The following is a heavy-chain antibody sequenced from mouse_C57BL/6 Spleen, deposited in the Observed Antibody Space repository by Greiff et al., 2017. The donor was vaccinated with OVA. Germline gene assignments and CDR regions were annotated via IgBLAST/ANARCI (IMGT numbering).Heavy chain of an antibody. V-gene: IGHV1-18*01. CDR2: INPNNGGT. CDR1: GYTFTDYN. J-gene: IGHJ4*01. D-gene: IGHD1-1*01. CDR3: ARKGLRRYWDAMDY. Sequence: VQLQQSGPELVKPGASVKIPCKASGYTFTDYNMDWVKQSHGKSLEWIGDINPNNGGTIYNQKFKGKATLTVDKSSSTAYMELRSLTSEDTADYYCARKGLRRYWDAMDYWGQGTSVTVSS.